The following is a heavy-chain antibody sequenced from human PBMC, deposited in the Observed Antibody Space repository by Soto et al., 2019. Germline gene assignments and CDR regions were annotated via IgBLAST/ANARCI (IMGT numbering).Heavy chain of an antibody. CDR1: GFTFSSYW. V-gene: IGHV3-7*01. CDR3: ARTGIAAAGTNSGYYYYMDV. Sequence: GGSLRLSCAASGFTFSSYWMSWVRQAPGKGLEWVANIKQDGSEKYYVDSVKGRFTISRDNAKNSLYLQMNSLRAEDTAVYYGARTGIAAAGTNSGYYYYMDVWGKGTTVTVSS. J-gene: IGHJ6*03. CDR2: IKQDGSEK. D-gene: IGHD6-13*01.